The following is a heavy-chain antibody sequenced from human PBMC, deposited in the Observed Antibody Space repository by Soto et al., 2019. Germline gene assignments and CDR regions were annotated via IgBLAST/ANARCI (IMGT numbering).Heavy chain of an antibody. J-gene: IGHJ4*02. CDR2: ISSSGSTI. Sequence: PGGSLRLSCAASGFTFSSYEMNWVRQAPGKGLEWVSYISSSGSTIYYADSVKGRFTISRDNAKNSLYLQMNSLRAEDTAVYYCAREGYDTAPFYFDYWGQGTLVTVS. D-gene: IGHD5-12*01. CDR3: AREGYDTAPFYFDY. V-gene: IGHV3-48*03. CDR1: GFTFSSYE.